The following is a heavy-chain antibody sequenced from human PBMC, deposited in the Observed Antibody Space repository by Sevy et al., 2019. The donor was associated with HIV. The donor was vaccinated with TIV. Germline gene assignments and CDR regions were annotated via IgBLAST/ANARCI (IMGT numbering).Heavy chain of an antibody. Sequence: GESLKISCAASGFIFNNFWMTWVRQAPGKGLEWVANIKQDGSEKYYVDSVKGRFTISRDNAKKSLYLQMNSLRAEDTAVYYCVRDGTYDDNGGYYYYYGMDVWGQGTTVTVSS. CDR3: VRDGTYDDNGGYYYYYGMDV. J-gene: IGHJ6*02. CDR1: GFIFNNFW. CDR2: IKQDGSEK. D-gene: IGHD3-22*01. V-gene: IGHV3-7*01.